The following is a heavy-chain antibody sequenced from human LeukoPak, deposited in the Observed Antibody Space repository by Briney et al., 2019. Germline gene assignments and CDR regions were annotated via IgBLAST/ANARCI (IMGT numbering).Heavy chain of an antibody. J-gene: IGHJ5*02. CDR3: ARERSMVRGMSWFDP. CDR1: GYSVNSGYY. D-gene: IGHD3-10*01. CDR2: IYHSGST. V-gene: IGHV4-38-2*02. Sequence: SETLSLTCTVSGYSVNSGYYWGWIRQPPGKGLEWIGCIYHSGSTYHNPSLKSRVTKSIDTSKNQFSLKLSSVTAADMAVYYCARERSMVRGMSWFDPWGQGTLVTVSS.